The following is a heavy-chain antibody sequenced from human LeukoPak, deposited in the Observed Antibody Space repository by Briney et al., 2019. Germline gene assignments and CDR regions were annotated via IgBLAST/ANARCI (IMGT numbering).Heavy chain of an antibody. CDR3: TADYEWELPDY. D-gene: IGHD1-26*01. CDR2: IKSKTDGGTT. CDR1: GFTFSNAL. J-gene: IGHJ4*02. Sequence: GGSLRLSCAASGFTFSNALMSRVRPAPGKGLEWVGRIKSKTDGGTTDHAAPVKGRFTFSRDDSKNTLYLQMISLKTEDTAVYYCTADYEWELPDYWGQGNLVTVSS. V-gene: IGHV3-15*01.